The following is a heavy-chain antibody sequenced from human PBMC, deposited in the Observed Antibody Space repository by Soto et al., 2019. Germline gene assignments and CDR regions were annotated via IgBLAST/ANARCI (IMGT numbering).Heavy chain of an antibody. CDR1: GFTFSSYA. Sequence: GGSLRLSCAASGFTFSSYAMSWVRQAPGKGLEWVSAISGSGGSTYYADSVKGLFTISRDNSKNTLYLQMNSLRAEDSAVYYGAISNWGLTSFDYWGQGTLVTVSS. J-gene: IGHJ4*02. CDR2: ISGSGGST. CDR3: AISNWGLTSFDY. V-gene: IGHV3-23*01. D-gene: IGHD7-27*01.